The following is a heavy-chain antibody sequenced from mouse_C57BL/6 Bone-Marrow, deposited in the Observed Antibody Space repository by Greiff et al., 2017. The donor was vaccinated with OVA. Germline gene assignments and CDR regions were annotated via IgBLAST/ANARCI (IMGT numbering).Heavy chain of an antibody. Sequence: QVQLKQPGAELVMPGASVKLSCKASGYTFTSYWMHWVKQRPGQGLEWIGEIDPSDSYTNYNQKFKGKSTLTVDKSSSTAYMQLSSLTSEDSAVYYCARSRGSSFWFAYWGQGTLVTVSA. CDR1: GYTFTSYW. CDR3: ARSRGSSFWFAY. D-gene: IGHD1-1*01. J-gene: IGHJ3*01. CDR2: IDPSDSYT. V-gene: IGHV1-69*01.